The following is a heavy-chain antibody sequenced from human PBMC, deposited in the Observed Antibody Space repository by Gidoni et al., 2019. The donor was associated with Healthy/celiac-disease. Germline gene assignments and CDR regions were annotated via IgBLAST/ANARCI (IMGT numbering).Heavy chain of an antibody. CDR3: AKDPGSPNYYNWFDP. V-gene: IGHV3-23*01. Sequence: EVQLLESGGGLVQPGGSLRPSCAASGFTFSSYAMSWVRQAPGKGLEWVSAISGSGGSTYYADSVKGRFTISRDNSKNTLYLQMNSLRAEDTAVYYCAKDPGSPNYYNWFDPWGQGTLVTVSS. CDR2: ISGSGGST. CDR1: GFTFSSYA. D-gene: IGHD4-4*01. J-gene: IGHJ5*02.